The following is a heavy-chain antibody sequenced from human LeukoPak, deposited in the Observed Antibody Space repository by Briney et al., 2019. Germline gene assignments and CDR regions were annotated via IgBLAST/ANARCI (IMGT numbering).Heavy chain of an antibody. V-gene: IGHV1-69*13. J-gene: IGHJ5*02. CDR2: IIPIFGTA. CDR3: ARDRGDLGYCTNGVCHNGYSGDP. CDR1: GGTFSSYA. Sequence: SVKVSCKASGGTFSSYAISWVRQAPGQGLEWMGGIIPIFGTANYAQKFQGRVTITADESTSTAYMELSSLRSEDTAVYYCARDRGDLGYCTNGVCHNGYSGDPWGQGTLVTVSS. D-gene: IGHD2-8*01.